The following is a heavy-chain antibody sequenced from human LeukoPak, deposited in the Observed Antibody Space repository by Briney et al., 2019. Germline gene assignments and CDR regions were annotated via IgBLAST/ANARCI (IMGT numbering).Heavy chain of an antibody. D-gene: IGHD1-1*01. CDR3: AASSQLGSYNWFDP. CDR2: IDQGRST. V-gene: IGHV4-34*01. Sequence: SETLSLTCAVYGASFSDRYWTWIRQPPGKGLEWIGEIDQGRSTKCNPSLKGRVTISLDTSKNQFSLDLTSVTAADTAIYYCAASSQLGSYNWFDPWGQGTPVIVSS. CDR1: GASFSDRY. J-gene: IGHJ5*02.